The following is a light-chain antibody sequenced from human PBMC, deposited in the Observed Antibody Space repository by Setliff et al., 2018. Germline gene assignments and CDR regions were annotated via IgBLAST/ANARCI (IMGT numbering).Light chain of an antibody. Sequence: QSVLTQPASLSGSPGQSITFSCTGSSSDVGGYDYVSWYQQHPGKAPKLLIYDVTNRPSGVSNRFSGSKSGNTASLTISGLQAEDEAEYFCSSYTVGSTLAVFGTGTKVTVL. CDR3: SSYTVGSTLAV. CDR1: SSDVGGYDY. J-gene: IGLJ1*01. CDR2: DVT. V-gene: IGLV2-14*03.